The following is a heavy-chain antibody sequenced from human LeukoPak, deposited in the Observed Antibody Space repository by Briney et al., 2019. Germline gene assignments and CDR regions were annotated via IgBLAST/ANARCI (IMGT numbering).Heavy chain of an antibody. V-gene: IGHV1-18*04. CDR1: GYTFTSYY. J-gene: IGHJ4*02. D-gene: IGHD2-2*02. CDR2: ISAYNGNT. Sequence: ASVKVSCKASGYTFTSYYMHWVRQAPGQGLEWMGWISAYNGNTNYAQKLQGRVTMTTDTSTSTAYMELRSLRSDDTAVYYCVWLDQLLYTAEDYWGQGTLVTVSS. CDR3: VWLDQLLYTAEDY.